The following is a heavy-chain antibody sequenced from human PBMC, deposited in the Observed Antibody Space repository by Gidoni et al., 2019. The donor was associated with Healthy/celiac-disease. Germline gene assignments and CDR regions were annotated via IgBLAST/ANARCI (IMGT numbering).Heavy chain of an antibody. V-gene: IGHV4-30-2*01. D-gene: IGHD3-22*01. CDR1: GGSISRGGYS. Sequence: QLQLQESGSGLVKPSQTLSLTCAVSGGSISRGGYSWSWIRQPPGKGLEWIGYIYHSGSTYYNPSLKSRVTISVDRSKNQFSLKLSSVTAADTAVYYCARGTYYYDSSGYKYWYFDLWGRGTLVTVSS. J-gene: IGHJ2*01. CDR3: ARGTYYYDSSGYKYWYFDL. CDR2: IYHSGST.